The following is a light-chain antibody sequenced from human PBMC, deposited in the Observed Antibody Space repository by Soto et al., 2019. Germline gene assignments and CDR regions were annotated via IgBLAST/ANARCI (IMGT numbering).Light chain of an antibody. CDR1: QSLVYSDGNTY. V-gene: IGKV2-30*01. CDR3: MQGTHWPPT. J-gene: IGKJ4*01. CDR2: KVS. Sequence: DVVMTQSPLSLPVTLGQPASISCRSSQSLVYSDGNTYLNWFQQRPGQSPRRLIYKVSNRDSGVPDRFSGSGSGTDFTLKISRVEAEAVGVYYCMQGTHWPPTFCGGTKVEIK.